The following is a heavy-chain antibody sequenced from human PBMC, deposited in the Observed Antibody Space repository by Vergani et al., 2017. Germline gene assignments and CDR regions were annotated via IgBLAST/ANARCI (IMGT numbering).Heavy chain of an antibody. J-gene: IGHJ6*03. CDR1: GGSFTSYH. Sequence: QVQLQQWGGGLLKPSETLSLTCVVNGGSFTSYHWTWIRQSPGEGLEWVGDIDHTGRPDYNPSLKSRLTMSVVKSRNQFSLTLISVTATDTAIYFCARVNTETNGHLYYYYYMDVWGQGTAVTVS. CDR3: ARVNTETNGHLYYYYYMDV. D-gene: IGHD4-11*01. CDR2: IDHTGRP. V-gene: IGHV4-34*01.